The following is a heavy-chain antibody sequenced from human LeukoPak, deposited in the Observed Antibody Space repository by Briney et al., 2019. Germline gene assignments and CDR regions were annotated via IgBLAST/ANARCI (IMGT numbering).Heavy chain of an antibody. CDR2: MSLDGSSI. CDR3: ARDRGKLRYFDL. V-gene: IGHV3-30*15. D-gene: IGHD3-9*01. Sequence: GGSLRLSCLASGFAFNTQAMHWVRQAPGKGLEWLAVMSLDGSSIYYADSVKGRFTISRDNSKNTLHLQMSSLRVEDTAVYYCARDRGKLRYFDLWGQGTLLTVSS. J-gene: IGHJ4*02. CDR1: GFAFNTQA.